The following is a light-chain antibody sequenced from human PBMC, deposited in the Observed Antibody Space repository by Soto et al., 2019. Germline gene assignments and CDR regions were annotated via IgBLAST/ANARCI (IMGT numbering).Light chain of an antibody. CDR3: SSYTRSSPYG. Sequence: QSALTQPASVSGSPGQSITISCTGSSTDVGGYNYVSWYQQHPGKAPKVMIYEVSNRPSGVSNRFSGSKSGNTASLTISGLQAEDEADYYCSSYTRSSPYGFGTGTKVT. CDR2: EVS. V-gene: IGLV2-14*01. J-gene: IGLJ1*01. CDR1: STDVGGYNY.